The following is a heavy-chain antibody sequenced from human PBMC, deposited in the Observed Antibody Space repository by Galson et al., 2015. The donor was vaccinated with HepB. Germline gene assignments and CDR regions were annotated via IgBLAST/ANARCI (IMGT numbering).Heavy chain of an antibody. V-gene: IGHV3-21*01. J-gene: IGHJ6*02. Sequence: SLRLSCAASGFTFSSYSMNWVRQAPGKGLEWVSSISSSSSYIYYADSVKGRFTISRDNAKNSLYLQMNSLRAEDTAVYYCARGSLVAAYGMDVWGQGTTVTVSS. CDR3: ARGSLVAAYGMDV. CDR1: GFTFSSYS. CDR2: ISSSSSYI. D-gene: IGHD6-19*01.